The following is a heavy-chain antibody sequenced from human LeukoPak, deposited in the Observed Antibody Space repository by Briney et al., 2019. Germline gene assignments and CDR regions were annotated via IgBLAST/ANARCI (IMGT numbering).Heavy chain of an antibody. CDR1: GYTFTIYY. CDR2: INPSGGST. J-gene: IGHJ4*02. D-gene: IGHD3-22*01. Sequence: ASVKVSCKASGYTFTIYYMHWVRQAPGQGLEWMGIINPSGGSTSYAQKFQGRVTMTRDMSTSTVYMELSRLRSEDTAVYYCARGGYGHYYDSSGPKILFDYWGQGTLVTVSS. CDR3: ARGGYGHYYDSSGPKILFDY. V-gene: IGHV1-46*01.